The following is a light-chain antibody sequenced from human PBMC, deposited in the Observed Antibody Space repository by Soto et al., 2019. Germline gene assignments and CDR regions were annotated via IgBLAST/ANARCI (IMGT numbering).Light chain of an antibody. V-gene: IGLV2-8*01. Sequence: QSALTQPPSASGSPGQSVTISCTGTNNDVGGYNYVSWYQQHPGKAPKVIIYEVSKRPSGVPDRFSGSKSGNTASLTVSGLQAEDEADYYCQSYDISLHNYVFGTGTKVTV. CDR2: EVS. CDR1: NNDVGGYNY. CDR3: QSYDISLHNYV. J-gene: IGLJ1*01.